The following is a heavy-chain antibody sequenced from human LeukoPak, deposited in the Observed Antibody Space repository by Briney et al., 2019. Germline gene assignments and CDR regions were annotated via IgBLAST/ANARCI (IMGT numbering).Heavy chain of an antibody. J-gene: IGHJ4*02. CDR2: ISAYNGNT. D-gene: IGHD6-19*01. Sequence: GASVKVSCKASGYTFTSYGISWVRQAPGQGLEWMGWISAYNGNTNYAQKLQGRVTMTTDTSTSTAYMELRSLRSDDTAVYYCARARSRPNSSGWYFDYWGQGTLVTVSS. CDR3: ARARSRPNSSGWYFDY. CDR1: GYTFTSYG. V-gene: IGHV1-18*01.